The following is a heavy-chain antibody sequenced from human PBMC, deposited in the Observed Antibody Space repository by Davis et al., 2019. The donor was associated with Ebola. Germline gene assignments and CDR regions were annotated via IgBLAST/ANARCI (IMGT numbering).Heavy chain of an antibody. CDR3: ARGPPYYYDSSGYYD. CDR1: GYTFTSYG. D-gene: IGHD3-22*01. Sequence: ASVKVSCKASGYTFTSYGISWVRQAPGQGLEWMGWISAYNGNTNYAQKPQGRVTITTDTSTSTAYMELRSLRSDDTAVYYCARGPPYYYDSSGYYDWGQGTLVTVSS. CDR2: ISAYNGNT. V-gene: IGHV1-18*01. J-gene: IGHJ4*02.